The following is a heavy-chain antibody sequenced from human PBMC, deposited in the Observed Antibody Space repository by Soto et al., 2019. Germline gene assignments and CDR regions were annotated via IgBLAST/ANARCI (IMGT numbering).Heavy chain of an antibody. V-gene: IGHV3-7*04. CDR2: IKQDGSAK. D-gene: IGHD3-22*01. Sequence: GGSLRLSCAASGFSFSTYWMSWVRQAPGKGLEWVANIKQDGSAKYYVDSVKGRFTISRDNAKNSLYLQMNTLRAEDTAVYYCARWGSGFADWGQGTLVTVSS. CDR1: GFSFSTYW. J-gene: IGHJ4*02. CDR3: ARWGSGFAD.